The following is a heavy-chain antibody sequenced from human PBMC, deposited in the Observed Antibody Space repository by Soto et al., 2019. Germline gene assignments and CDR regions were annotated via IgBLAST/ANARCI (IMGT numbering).Heavy chain of an antibody. J-gene: IGHJ4*02. CDR3: ARDGGVVVVAAIGEY. CDR1: GFTFSSYG. Sequence: QVQLVESGGGVVQPGRSLRLSCAASGFTFSSYGMHWVRQAPGKGLEWVAVIWYDGSNKYYADSVKGRFTISRDNSKNTLYLQMNSLRAEDTAVYYCARDGGVVVVAAIGEYWGQGTLVTVSS. V-gene: IGHV3-33*01. D-gene: IGHD2-15*01. CDR2: IWYDGSNK.